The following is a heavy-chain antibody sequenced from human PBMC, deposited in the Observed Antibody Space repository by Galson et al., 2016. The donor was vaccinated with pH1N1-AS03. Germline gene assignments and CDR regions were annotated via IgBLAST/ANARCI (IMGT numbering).Heavy chain of an antibody. Sequence: QSGAEVKKPGESLRISCEGSGYIFTNYWITWVRQMPGKGLEWMGSIYPGDSETRYSPSFQGQVTISADKSINTASLQWRSLKASDTAMYSCARTQQELLECGSNYFCMGVWGKGTTVTVSS. J-gene: IGHJ6*03. CDR3: ARTQQELLECGSNYFCMGV. CDR2: IYPGDSET. D-gene: IGHD3-10*01. V-gene: IGHV5-51*03. CDR1: GYIFTNYW.